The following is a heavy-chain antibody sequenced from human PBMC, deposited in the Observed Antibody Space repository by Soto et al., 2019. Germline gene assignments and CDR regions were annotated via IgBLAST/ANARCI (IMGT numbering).Heavy chain of an antibody. V-gene: IGHV4-30-4*01. D-gene: IGHD3-10*01. CDR1: GGSISSGDYY. Sequence: QVQLQESGPGLVKPSQTLSLTCTVSGGSISSGDYYWSWIRQPPGKVLEWIGYIYYSGRTYYNPSLKSRLTISVDTSKNQFSLKLSSLTAADTAVDYCARVASYYGSGSYSWYFDLWGRGTLVTVAS. CDR3: ARVASYYGSGSYSWYFDL. J-gene: IGHJ2*01. CDR2: IYYSGRT.